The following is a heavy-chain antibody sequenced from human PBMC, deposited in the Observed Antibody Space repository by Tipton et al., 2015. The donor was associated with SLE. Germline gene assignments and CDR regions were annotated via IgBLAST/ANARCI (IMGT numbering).Heavy chain of an antibody. CDR1: GFTFSNYW. CDR2: IKQDGREK. D-gene: IGHD3-3*01. V-gene: IGHV3-7*01. Sequence: SLRLSCVASGFTFSNYWMSWVRQAPGKGLEWVANIKQDGREKYYEDSVKGRFTISRDNAKNSLYLQMNSLRAEDTAVFYCARDSEYSNFWSGSGYWGQGTLVTVSS. CDR3: ARDSEYSNFWSGSGY. J-gene: IGHJ4*02.